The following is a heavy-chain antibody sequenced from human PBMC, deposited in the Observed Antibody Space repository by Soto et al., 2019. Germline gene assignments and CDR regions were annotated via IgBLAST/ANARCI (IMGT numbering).Heavy chain of an antibody. V-gene: IGHV3-21*01. CDR1: GFTFSSYS. D-gene: IGHD6-19*01. J-gene: IGHJ6*02. Sequence: EVQLVESGGGLVKPGGSLRLSCAASGFTFSSYSMNWVRQAPGKGLEWVSSISSSSSYIYYADSVKGRFTISRDNAKNSLYLQMHSLRAEDTAVYYCALSAASALAVAGFRGGMDVWGQGTTVTVSS. CDR2: ISSSSSYI. CDR3: ALSAASALAVAGFRGGMDV.